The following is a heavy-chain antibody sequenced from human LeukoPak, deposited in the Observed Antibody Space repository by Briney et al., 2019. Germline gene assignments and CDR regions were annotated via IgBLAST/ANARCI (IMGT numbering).Heavy chain of an antibody. V-gene: IGHV1-69*04. CDR3: ATISYYSVTSGYQWTHYYFDY. D-gene: IGHD3-22*01. J-gene: IGHJ4*02. CDR2: ITPILGIA. CDR1: GGTFSSYA. Sequence: GASVKVSCKASGGTFSSYAISWVRQAPGQGLEWMGRITPILGIANYAQKFQGRVTITADKSTSTAYMELSSLRSEDTAVYYCATISYYSVTSGYQWTHYYFDYWGQGTLVTVSS.